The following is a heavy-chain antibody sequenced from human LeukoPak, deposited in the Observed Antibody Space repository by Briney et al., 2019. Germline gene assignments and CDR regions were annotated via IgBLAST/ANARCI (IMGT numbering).Heavy chain of an antibody. Sequence: ASVKVSCKASGYTFTSYGISWVRQAPGQGLEWMGWTSAHNGNTNYAQKLQGRVTMTTDTSTSTDHMELRSLRSDDTAVYYCARITMVRGVIITFGYWGQGTLVTVSS. CDR3: ARITMVRGVIITFGY. D-gene: IGHD3-10*01. CDR2: TSAHNGNT. V-gene: IGHV1-18*01. J-gene: IGHJ4*02. CDR1: GYTFTSYG.